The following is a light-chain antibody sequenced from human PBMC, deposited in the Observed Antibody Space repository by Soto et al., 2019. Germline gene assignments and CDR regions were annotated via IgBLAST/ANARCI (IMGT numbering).Light chain of an antibody. J-gene: IGKJ1*01. Sequence: EIVMTQSPATLSVSPGERATLSCRASQTVSSKLAWYQLKPGQAPRLLIYGASTRATDIPARFSGSGSGTDFALTIGSLQSEYFAVYHCQQYNKWPPAFGQGTRVE. CDR2: GAS. V-gene: IGKV3-15*01. CDR1: QTVSSK. CDR3: QQYNKWPPA.